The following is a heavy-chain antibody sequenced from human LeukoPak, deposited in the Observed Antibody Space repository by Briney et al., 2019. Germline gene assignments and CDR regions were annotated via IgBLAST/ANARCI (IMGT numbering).Heavy chain of an antibody. CDR3: ARYNWNTWFDP. V-gene: IGHV4-61*01. CDR1: GDSVSNDRYY. CDR2: IRYSGHT. J-gene: IGHJ5*02. D-gene: IGHD1-1*01. Sequence: SETLSLTCTVSGDSVSNDRYYWTWIRQSPGKGLEWIAYIRYSGHTNYNPSLDTRVTISLDASKNQLSLRLYSVTAADTAMYYCARYNWNTWFDPWGQGALVTVSS.